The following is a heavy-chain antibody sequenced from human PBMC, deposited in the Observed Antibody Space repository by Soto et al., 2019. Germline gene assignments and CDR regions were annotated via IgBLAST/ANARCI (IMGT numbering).Heavy chain of an antibody. CDR2: ISSSSSYI. J-gene: IGHJ4*02. Sequence: EVQLVESGGGLVKPGGSLRLSCAASGFTFSSYSMNWVRQAQGKGLEWVSSISSSSSYIYYADSVKGRFTISRDNAKNSLYLQMNSLRAEDTAVYYCARDPTGYYDSSGYLDWGQGTLVTVSS. V-gene: IGHV3-21*01. CDR1: GFTFSSYS. D-gene: IGHD3-22*01. CDR3: ARDPTGYYDSSGYLD.